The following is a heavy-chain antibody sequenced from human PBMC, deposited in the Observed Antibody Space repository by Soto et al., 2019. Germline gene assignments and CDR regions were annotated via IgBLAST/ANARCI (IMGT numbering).Heavy chain of an antibody. V-gene: IGHV4-59*01. CDR1: GGSISSYY. D-gene: IGHD6-19*01. CDR3: ARGLVLDWFDP. J-gene: IGHJ5*02. Sequence: SETLSLTCTVSGGSISSYYWSWIRQPPGKGLEWIGYIYYSGSTNYNPSLKSRVTISVDTSKNLFSLKLSSVTAADTAVYYCARGLVLDWFDPWGQGTLVTVSS. CDR2: IYYSGST.